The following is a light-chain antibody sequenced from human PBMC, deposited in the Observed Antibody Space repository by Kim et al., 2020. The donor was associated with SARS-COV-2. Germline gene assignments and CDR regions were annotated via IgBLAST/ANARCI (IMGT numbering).Light chain of an antibody. V-gene: IGLV3-19*01. CDR2: GKN. J-gene: IGLJ2*01. CDR3: NVQDSSGNHPCV. Sequence: SSELTQDPAVSVALGQTVRITCQGDSLRSFFPSWYQQKPGRAPLLVIYGKNKRPSEIPDRFSGSRSESTATLTITGAQAEDEADYYCNVQDSSGNHPCVFGGGTKLTVL. CDR1: SLRSFF.